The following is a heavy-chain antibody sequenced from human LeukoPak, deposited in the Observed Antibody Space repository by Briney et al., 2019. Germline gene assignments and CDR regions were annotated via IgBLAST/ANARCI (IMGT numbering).Heavy chain of an antibody. CDR2: ITHSGIT. V-gene: IGHV4-34*01. Sequence: SETLSLTCAVYGGSFSGYYWSWIRQPPGKGLEWIGQITHSGITNYNPSLKSRVTISLDTSKNQFSLKLSSVTAADTAVYYCARRAGFGEALDFDYWGQGTLVTVSS. D-gene: IGHD3-10*01. CDR1: GGSFSGYY. J-gene: IGHJ4*02. CDR3: ARRAGFGEALDFDY.